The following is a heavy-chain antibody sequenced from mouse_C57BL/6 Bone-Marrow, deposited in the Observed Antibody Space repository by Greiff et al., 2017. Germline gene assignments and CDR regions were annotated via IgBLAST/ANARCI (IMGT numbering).Heavy chain of an antibody. D-gene: IGHD1-1*01. J-gene: IGHJ1*03. CDR3: ASDCYDGSCWYFDV. CDR1: GYAFSSYW. CDR2: LYPGDGDT. Sequence: VQLQQSGAELVKPGASVKISCKASGYAFSSYWMTWVQQRPGKGLEWIGELYPGDGDTNYNGKFKGKATLTADKSSSTAYMQLSSLTSEDSAVXFCASDCYDGSCWYFDVWGTGTTVTVSS. V-gene: IGHV1-80*01.